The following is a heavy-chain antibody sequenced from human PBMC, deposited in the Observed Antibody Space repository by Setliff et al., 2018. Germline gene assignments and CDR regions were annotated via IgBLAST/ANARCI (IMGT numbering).Heavy chain of an antibody. CDR1: GGSISSYY. J-gene: IGHJ4*02. D-gene: IGHD2-15*01. CDR2: IYIGGSA. V-gene: IGHV4-4*07. Sequence: SETLSLTCTVSGGSISSYYWSWIRQPAGKGLEWIGHIYIGGSANYNPSLKSRVTMSIDTSKNQFSLKLNSVTAADMAVYYCMRQVGGGLWYFDYWGQGILVTVSS. CDR3: MRQVGGGLWYFDY.